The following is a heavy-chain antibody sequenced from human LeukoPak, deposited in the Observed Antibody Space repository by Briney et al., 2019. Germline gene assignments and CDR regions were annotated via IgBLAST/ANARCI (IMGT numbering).Heavy chain of an antibody. J-gene: IGHJ4*02. V-gene: IGHV3-74*01. CDR1: GFTFSTYW. Sequence: GGSLRHSCAASGFTFSTYWMHWVRQAPGKGLVWVSRINSDGTNRLYADSVKGRFTISRDNAENTLYLQMNSLRAEDTAVYYCARSHTSYSSSLPSSYYFNYWGQGALVSVSS. CDR2: INSDGTNR. CDR3: ARSHTSYSSSLPSSYYFNY. D-gene: IGHD6-13*01.